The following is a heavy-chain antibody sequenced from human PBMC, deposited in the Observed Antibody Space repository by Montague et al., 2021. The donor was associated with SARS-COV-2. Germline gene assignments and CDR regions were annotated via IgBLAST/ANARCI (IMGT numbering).Heavy chain of an antibody. CDR2: IYYSGNT. CDR1: GGSISSRSYY. Sequence: SETLSVTCTISGGSISSRSYYWGWIRQPPGKGLEWIGGIYYSGNTYYNPSLKSRVTISVDPSKNQFSLKLTSVTAADTAVYFCAREGAVVGARRTFDIWGQGTMVTVSS. V-gene: IGHV4-39*07. CDR3: AREGAVVGARRTFDI. J-gene: IGHJ3*02. D-gene: IGHD1-26*01.